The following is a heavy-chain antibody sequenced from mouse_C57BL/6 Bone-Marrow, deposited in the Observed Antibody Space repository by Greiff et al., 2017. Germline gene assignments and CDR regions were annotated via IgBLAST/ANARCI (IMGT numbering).Heavy chain of an antibody. D-gene: IGHD1-1*01. CDR1: GYTFTSYW. Sequence: QVQLQQPGAELVKPGASVKMSCKASGYTFTSYWITWVKQRPGQGLEWIGDIYPGSGSTNYNEKFKSKATLTVDTSSSTAYMQLSSLTSEDSAVYYCARDYDGSSYLYYFDYWGQGTTLTVSS. J-gene: IGHJ2*01. CDR3: ARDYDGSSYLYYFDY. CDR2: IYPGSGST. V-gene: IGHV1-55*01.